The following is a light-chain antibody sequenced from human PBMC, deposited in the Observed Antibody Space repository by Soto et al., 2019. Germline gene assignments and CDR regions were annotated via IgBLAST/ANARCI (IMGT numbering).Light chain of an antibody. CDR2: WAS. Sequence: DIVMTQSPDSRVVSLGGRATFNCKSSQRVLYSSNNKNYLAWYKQKQEQPPKLLIYWASTRESGVPDRFSGSGSGTDFTLTISSLQAEDVAVYYCQQYYSSPQLTFGGGTKVEIK. J-gene: IGKJ4*01. V-gene: IGKV4-1*01. CDR1: QRVLYSSNNKNY. CDR3: QQYYSSPQLT.